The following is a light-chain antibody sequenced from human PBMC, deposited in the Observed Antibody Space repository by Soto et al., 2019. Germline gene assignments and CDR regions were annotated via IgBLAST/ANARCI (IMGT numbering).Light chain of an antibody. CDR3: QPYTNWPHT. CDR2: GAC. V-gene: IGKV3-15*01. CDR1: HCVISR. J-gene: IGKJ4*01. Sequence: EIVMPQSPPTLSVSPGERATLSCRASHCVISRVAWYQQKTGQAPRLLIYGACTRATGLPHRFSGSGSGTEFTLTISSLQSEDFAVYYCQPYTNWPHTFGVGTKVEIK.